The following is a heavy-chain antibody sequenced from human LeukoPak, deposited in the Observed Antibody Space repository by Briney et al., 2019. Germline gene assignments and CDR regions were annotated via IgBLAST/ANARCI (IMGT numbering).Heavy chain of an antibody. Sequence: ASVKVSCKASGYTFTSYYMHWVRQAPGQGLEWMGIINPSGGSTSYAQKFQGRVTMTRDMSTSTVYMELSSLRSDDTAVYYCARPHSSYYYDSSGYYSPPDYWGQGTLVTVSS. CDR3: ARPHSSYYYDSSGYYSPPDY. D-gene: IGHD3-22*01. J-gene: IGHJ4*02. CDR1: GYTFTSYY. V-gene: IGHV1-46*01. CDR2: INPSGGST.